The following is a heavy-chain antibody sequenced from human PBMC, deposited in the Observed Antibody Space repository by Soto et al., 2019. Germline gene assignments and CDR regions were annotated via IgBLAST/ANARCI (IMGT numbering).Heavy chain of an antibody. CDR2: IYYSGST. J-gene: IGHJ4*02. V-gene: IGHV4-59*01. CDR3: ARARYSSGPDYFDY. D-gene: IGHD6-19*01. Sequence: SETLSLTCAVYGGSFSGYYWSWIRQPPGKGLEWIGYIYYSGSTNYNPSLKSRVTISVDTSKNQFSLKLSSVTAADTAVYYCARARYSSGPDYFDYWGQGTLVTVSS. CDR1: GGSFSGYY.